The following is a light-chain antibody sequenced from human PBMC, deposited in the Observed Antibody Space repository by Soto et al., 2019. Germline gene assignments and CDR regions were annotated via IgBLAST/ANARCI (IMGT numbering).Light chain of an antibody. V-gene: IGLV1-40*01. Sequence: QTVLTQPPSVSGAPGQRVTISCTGSSSNIGAGYDVHWYQQLPGTAPKLLIYANINRPAGVPDRFSGSKSGTSAPMAIPGLQAEDEADYYCQSYDSSPSGYVFGTGTKVTVL. CDR3: QSYDSSPSGYV. J-gene: IGLJ1*01. CDR1: SSNIGAGYD. CDR2: ANI.